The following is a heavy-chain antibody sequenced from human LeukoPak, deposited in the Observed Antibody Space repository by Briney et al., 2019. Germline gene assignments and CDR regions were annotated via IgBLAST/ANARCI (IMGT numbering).Heavy chain of an antibody. CDR2: IYYSGST. CDR3: ARGDFYGSGSWVWFDP. V-gene: IGHV4-30-4*01. D-gene: IGHD3-10*01. CDR1: GGSINSGVYY. Sequence: SETLSLTCTVSGGSINSGVYYWSWIRQPPGKGLEWIGYIYYSGSTYYNPSLKSRITISVDTSKNQFSLKLSSVTAADTAVYYCARGDFYGSGSWVWFDPWGQGTLVTVSS. J-gene: IGHJ5*02.